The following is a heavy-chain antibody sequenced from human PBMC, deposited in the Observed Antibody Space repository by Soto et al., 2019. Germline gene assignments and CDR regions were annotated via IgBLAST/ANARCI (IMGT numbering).Heavy chain of an antibody. CDR3: ARGPPFGY. J-gene: IGHJ4*02. D-gene: IGHD3-10*01. CDR2: IYHSGST. Sequence: SETLSLTCTVSGDSISTDYWSWIRQPPGKGLEWIGYIYHSGSTYYNPSLKSRVTISVDRSKNQFSLKLSSVTAADTAVYYCARGPPFGYWGQGTLVTVSS. CDR1: GDSISTDY. V-gene: IGHV4-30-2*01.